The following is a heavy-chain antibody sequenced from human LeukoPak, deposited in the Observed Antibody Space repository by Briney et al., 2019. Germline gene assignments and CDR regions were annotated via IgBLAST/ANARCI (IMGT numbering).Heavy chain of an antibody. CDR2: ISCRGSST. V-gene: IGHV3-23*01. CDR3: AKDARRDGYSYDY. J-gene: IGHJ4*02. Sequence: GGSLRLSCAASGFTFSSYAMNWVRQAPGKGLEWVSGISCRGSSTNYADSVEGRFTISRDNSNNTLYLQMNSLRAEDTAVYYCAKDARRDGYSYDYWGQGTLVTVSS. D-gene: IGHD5-24*01. CDR1: GFTFSSYA.